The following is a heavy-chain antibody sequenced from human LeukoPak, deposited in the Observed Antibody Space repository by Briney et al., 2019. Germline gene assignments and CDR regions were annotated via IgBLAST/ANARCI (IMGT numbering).Heavy chain of an antibody. CDR3: ARTSREHGGTIDY. V-gene: IGHV3-30*04. Sequence: PGGSLRLSCAASGFTFSSYAMHWVRQAPGKGLEWVAVISYDGSNKYYADSVKGRFTISRDNSKNTLYLQMNSLRAEDTAVYYCARTSREHGGTIDYWGQGTLVTVSS. CDR1: GFTFSSYA. CDR2: ISYDGSNK. D-gene: IGHD4-23*01. J-gene: IGHJ4*02.